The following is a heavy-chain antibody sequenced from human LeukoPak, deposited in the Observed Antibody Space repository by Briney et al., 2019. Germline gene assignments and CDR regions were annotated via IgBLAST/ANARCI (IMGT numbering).Heavy chain of an antibody. D-gene: IGHD3-22*01. Sequence: ASVKVSCKASGYTFTSYGISWVRQAPGQGLEWMGWISAYNGNTNYAQKLQGRVTMTTDTSTSTAYMELRSLRSDDTAVYYCALTEDYYDSSGTGDCWGQGTLVTVSS. CDR2: ISAYNGNT. CDR3: ALTEDYYDSSGTGDC. J-gene: IGHJ4*02. CDR1: GYTFTSYG. V-gene: IGHV1-18*01.